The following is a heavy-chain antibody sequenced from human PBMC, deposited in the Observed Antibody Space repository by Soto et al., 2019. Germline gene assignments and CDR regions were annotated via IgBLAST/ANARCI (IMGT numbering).Heavy chain of an antibody. D-gene: IGHD2-15*01. Sequence: AQEKVSCKSSGYTFTSYDINWVRQATGQGLEWMGWMNPNRGNTGYAQKFQGRVTMTRNTSISTAYMELSSLRSEETAVYYCARVRVSCIPKMNYSCAIDGWCQGTTGTVSS. CDR2: MNPNRGNT. V-gene: IGHV1-8*01. CDR3: ARVRVSCIPKMNYSCAIDG. J-gene: IGHJ6*02. CDR1: GYTFTSYD.